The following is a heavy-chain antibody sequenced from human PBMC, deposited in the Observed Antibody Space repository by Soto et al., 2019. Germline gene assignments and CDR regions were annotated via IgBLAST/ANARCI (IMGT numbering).Heavy chain of an antibody. CDR3: ARQGASGYYTDYYYGMDV. V-gene: IGHV4-39*01. CDR1: GGSISSSSYY. Sequence: KTSETLSLTCTVSGGSISSSSYYWGWIRQPPGKGLEWIGSIYYSGSTYYNPSLKSRVTISVDTSKSQFSLKLSSVTAADTAVYYCARQGASGYYTDYYYGMDVWGQGTTVTVSS. J-gene: IGHJ6*02. D-gene: IGHD3-3*01. CDR2: IYYSGST.